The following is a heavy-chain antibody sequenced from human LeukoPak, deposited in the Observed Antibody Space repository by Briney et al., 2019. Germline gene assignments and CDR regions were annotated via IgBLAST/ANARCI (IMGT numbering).Heavy chain of an antibody. Sequence: GGSLRLSCTASGFSFGDYSMNWVRQAPGKGLEWVGFIRSEAYGGTTQYAASVKGRFTISRDDSKSIAYLQMNSLKTEDTAVYYCARDLPRGEQWSLDYWGQGTLVTVSS. CDR2: IRSEAYGGTT. J-gene: IGHJ4*02. V-gene: IGHV3-49*04. D-gene: IGHD6-19*01. CDR3: ARDLPRGEQWSLDY. CDR1: GFSFGDYS.